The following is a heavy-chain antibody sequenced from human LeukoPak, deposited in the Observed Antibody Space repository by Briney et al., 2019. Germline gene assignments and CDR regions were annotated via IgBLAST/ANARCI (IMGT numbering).Heavy chain of an antibody. J-gene: IGHJ6*03. CDR2: INHSGST. D-gene: IGHD1-1*01. V-gene: IGHV4-34*01. Sequence: SQTLSLTCTVSGASISSGGYYWNWIRQPPGKGLEWIGEINHSGSTNYNPSLKSRVTISVDTSKNQFSLKLSSVTAADTAVYYCARGPNSTLYYYYYMDVWGKGTTVTVSS. CDR3: ARGPNSTLYYYYYMDV. CDR1: GASISSGGYY.